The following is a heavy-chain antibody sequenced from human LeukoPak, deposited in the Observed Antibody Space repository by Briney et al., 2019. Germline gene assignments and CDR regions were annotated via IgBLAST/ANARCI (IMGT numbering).Heavy chain of an antibody. D-gene: IGHD1-14*01. V-gene: IGHV1-2*04. CDR2: INPNSGGT. J-gene: IGHJ3*02. CDR1: GYTFTSYY. CDR3: ARGSGLPPEPFDI. Sequence: ASVKVSCKASGYTFTSYYMHWVRQAPGQGLEWMGWINPNSGGTNYAQKFQGWVTMTRDTSISTAYMELSRLRSDDTAVYYCARGSGLPPEPFDIWGQGTMVTVSS.